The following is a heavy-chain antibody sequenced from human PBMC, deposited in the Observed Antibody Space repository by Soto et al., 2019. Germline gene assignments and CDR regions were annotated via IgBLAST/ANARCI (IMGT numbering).Heavy chain of an antibody. CDR1: GYTFTDYF. J-gene: IGHJ5*02. V-gene: IGHV1-2*06. Sequence: ASVKVSCKASGYTFTDYFIHWVRQAPGQGFEWMGRINPNSRGTNYAQKFQGRVTMTRDTSNSTAYMELRGLRSDDTAVYYCARVTLKAGNWFDPWGQGTLVTVSS. CDR2: INPNSRGT. CDR3: ARVTLKAGNWFDP.